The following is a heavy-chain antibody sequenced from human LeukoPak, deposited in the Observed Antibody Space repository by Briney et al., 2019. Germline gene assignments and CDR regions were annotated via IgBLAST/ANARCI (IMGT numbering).Heavy chain of an antibody. CDR2: ISGSGGST. CDR1: GFTFSSYA. J-gene: IGHJ4*02. D-gene: IGHD5-12*01. V-gene: IGHV3-23*01. CDR3: AKTQDIVATIHLFAFDY. Sequence: GGSLRLSCAASGFTFSSYAMSWVRQAPGKGLEWVSAISGSGGSTYYADSVKGRFTISRDNSKNTLYLQMNSLRAEDTAVYYCAKTQDIVATIHLFAFDYWGQGTLVTVSS.